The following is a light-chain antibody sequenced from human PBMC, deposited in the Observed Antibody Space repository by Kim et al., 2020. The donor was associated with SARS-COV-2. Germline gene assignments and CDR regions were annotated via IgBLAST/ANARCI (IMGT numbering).Light chain of an antibody. CDR2: GAS. J-gene: IGKJ1*01. V-gene: IGKV3-20*01. CDR3: QQYSSSPAT. CDR1: QSVSSNY. Sequence: SPGKRPTLSCRASQSVSSNYLAWYQKRPGQAPRLLIYGASSRATGIPDRFSGSGSGTDFTLTITRLEPEDFAVYYCQQYSSSPATFGQGTKVEVK.